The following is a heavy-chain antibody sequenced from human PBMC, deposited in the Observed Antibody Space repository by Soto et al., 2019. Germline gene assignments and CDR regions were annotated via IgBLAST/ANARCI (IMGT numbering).Heavy chain of an antibody. Sequence: GGSLRLSCAASGFTFDDYAMHWVRQAPGKGLEWVSGISWNSGSIGYADSVKGRFTISRDNAKNSLYLQMNSLRAEDTALYYCAKDMSLARYCSGGSCYPKGRGAFDIWGQGTMVTVSS. CDR1: GFTFDDYA. J-gene: IGHJ3*02. V-gene: IGHV3-9*01. CDR3: AKDMSLARYCSGGSCYPKGRGAFDI. D-gene: IGHD2-15*01. CDR2: ISWNSGSI.